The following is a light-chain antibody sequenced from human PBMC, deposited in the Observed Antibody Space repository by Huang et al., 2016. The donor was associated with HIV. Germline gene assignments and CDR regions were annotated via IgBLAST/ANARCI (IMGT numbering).Light chain of an antibody. CDR1: QSVSNY. J-gene: IGKJ3*01. V-gene: IGKV3-11*01. CDR3: QQRNSWPPIFT. CDR2: DAS. Sequence: EIVLTQSPATLSLSPGERATLSCRASQSVSNYLAWYQQKSGQAPRLLIYDASNRATCIPARFSGSGSGTDFTLTISSLEPEDFAVYYCQQRNSWPPIFTFGPGTKVDIK.